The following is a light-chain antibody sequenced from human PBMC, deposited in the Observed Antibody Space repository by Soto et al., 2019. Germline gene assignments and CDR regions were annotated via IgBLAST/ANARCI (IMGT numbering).Light chain of an antibody. J-gene: IGLJ1*01. CDR2: EVS. CDR3: SSYTSSSTLV. Sequence: QSVLTQPASVSGSPRQSITISCTGASSDVGGYNYVSWYQQHPGKAPKLMIYEVSNRPSGVSNRFSGSKSGNTAFLTISGLQAEDEADYYCSSYTSSSTLVFGTGTKVTVL. V-gene: IGLV2-14*01. CDR1: SSDVGGYNY.